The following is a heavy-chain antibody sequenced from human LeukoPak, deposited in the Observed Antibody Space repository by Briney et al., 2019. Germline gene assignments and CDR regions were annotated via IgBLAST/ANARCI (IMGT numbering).Heavy chain of an antibody. CDR1: GGSISSSNW. V-gene: IGHV4-4*02. CDR2: IYHSGST. CDR3: ARAPPYYYDSSVWFDP. J-gene: IGHJ5*02. D-gene: IGHD3-22*01. Sequence: PSGTLSLTCAVSGGSISSSNWWSWVRPPPGKGLEWIGEIYHSGSTNYNPSLKSRVTISVDKSKNQFSLKLSSVTAADTAVYYCARAPPYYYDSSVWFDPWGQGTLVTVSS.